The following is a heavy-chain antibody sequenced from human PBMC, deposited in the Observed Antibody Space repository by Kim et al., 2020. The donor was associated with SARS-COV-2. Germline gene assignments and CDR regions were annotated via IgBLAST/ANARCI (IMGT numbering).Heavy chain of an antibody. D-gene: IGHD2-21*01. J-gene: IGHJ5*02. CDR3: TREVVVGATGWFAP. Sequence: SETLSLTCTVSGGSINNGSYYWTWIRQPAGKGLEWIGRIYTRRTVNYNPSLKSRVTISLDTSKNQFSLQLTSVTAADTATYYCTREVVVGATGWFAPWGQGARVTVSS. V-gene: IGHV4-61*02. CDR1: GGSINNGSYY. CDR2: IYTRRTV.